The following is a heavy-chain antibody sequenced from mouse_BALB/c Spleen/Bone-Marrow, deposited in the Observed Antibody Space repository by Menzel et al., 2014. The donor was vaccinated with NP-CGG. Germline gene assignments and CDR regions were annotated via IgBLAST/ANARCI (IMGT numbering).Heavy chain of an antibody. V-gene: IGHV7-3*02. J-gene: IGHJ4*01. CDR2: IRNEANGYTT. CDR3: ARDDYYAMDY. Sequence: EVKLMESGGGLVQPGGSLRLSCATSGFTFTDYYMSWVRQPPGKALEWLGFIRNEANGYTTEYSASVKGRFTISRDNSQSILYLQMNTLRAEDSATYYCARDDYYAMDYWGQGTSVTVSS. CDR1: GFTFTDYY.